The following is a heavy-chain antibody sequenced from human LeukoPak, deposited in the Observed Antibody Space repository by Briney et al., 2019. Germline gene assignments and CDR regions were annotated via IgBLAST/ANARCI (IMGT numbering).Heavy chain of an antibody. CDR3: ARDRNYYYDDSGYHYGMDV. CDR1: GFTFSNYN. Sequence: GGSLRLSCAASGFTFSNYNMNWVRQAPGKGLEWVSCISSSSSYIYYADSVKGRFTISRDNAKNSLYLQMNSLRAEDTALYYCARDRNYYYDDSGYHYGMDVWGQGTTVAVSS. D-gene: IGHD3-22*01. CDR2: ISSSSSYI. J-gene: IGHJ6*02. V-gene: IGHV3-21*01.